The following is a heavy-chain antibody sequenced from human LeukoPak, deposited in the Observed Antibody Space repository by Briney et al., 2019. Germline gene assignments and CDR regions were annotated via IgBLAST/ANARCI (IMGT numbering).Heavy chain of an antibody. V-gene: IGHV3-23*01. CDR1: GFTFSSYT. CDR2: ITTSDGNT. D-gene: IGHD7-27*01. J-gene: IGHJ4*02. Sequence: GGSLRLSCAASGFTFSSYTMSWVRQAPGKGLEWVSTITTSDGNTYYADSVKGRFTVSRDNSKNTLFLQMDSLRAEDTAVYYCAKDGGLWVSAHWGDSWGQGTLVTVSS. CDR3: AKDGGLWVSAHWGDS.